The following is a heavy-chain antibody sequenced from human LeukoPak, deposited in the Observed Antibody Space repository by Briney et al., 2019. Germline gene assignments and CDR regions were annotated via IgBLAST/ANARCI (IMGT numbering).Heavy chain of an antibody. CDR3: AKGGKWDVTPFDY. J-gene: IGHJ4*02. CDR1: GFTFSTYA. V-gene: IGHV3-23*01. CDR2: ISGTGSRT. Sequence: GGSLRLSCAASGFTFSTYAMTWVRQAPGKGLEWVSTISGTGSRTYYADSVKGRFTISRDNSKNTLYLQVNSLRAEDTAVYYCAKGGKWDVTPFDYWGQGTLVTVSS. D-gene: IGHD1-26*01.